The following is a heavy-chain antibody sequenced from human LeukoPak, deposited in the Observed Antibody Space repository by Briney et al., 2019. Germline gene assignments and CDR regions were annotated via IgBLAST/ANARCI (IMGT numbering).Heavy chain of an antibody. CDR3: ARAGRGYSGYDYVNSFDY. CDR2: INPSGGST. J-gene: IGHJ4*02. V-gene: IGHV1-46*01. CDR1: GYTFTSYY. Sequence: ASLKVSCKASGYTFTSYYMHWVRQAPGQGLEWMGIINPSGGSTSYAQKFQGRVTMTRDMSTSTVYMELSSLRSEDTAVCYCARAGRGYSGYDYVNSFDYWGQGTLVTVPS. D-gene: IGHD5-12*01.